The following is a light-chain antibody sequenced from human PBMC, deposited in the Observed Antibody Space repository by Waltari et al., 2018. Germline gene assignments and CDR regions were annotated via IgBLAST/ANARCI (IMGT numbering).Light chain of an antibody. CDR1: QSIGSS. CDR3: QQYNNWPPGT. V-gene: IGKV3-15*01. J-gene: IGKJ1*01. Sequence: ETVVTQSPATLSMSPGERATLSCRTSQSIGSSLAWYQQRPGQAPRVLIYRASTRATGIPDRFSGSGSETEFTLTISSLQSEDIAVYYCQQYNNWPPGTFGQGTKVEI. CDR2: RAS.